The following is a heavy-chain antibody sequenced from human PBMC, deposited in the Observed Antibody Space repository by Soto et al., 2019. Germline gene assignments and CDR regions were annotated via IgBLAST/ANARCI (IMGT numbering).Heavy chain of an antibody. CDR1: GFMVSDTY. J-gene: IGHJ3*02. CDR2: ISNRGDT. Sequence: EVQLVESGGGLVQPGGSLRLSCTASGFMVSDTYLNWVRQAPGKGLEWVSVISNRGDTHYADSVRGRLRLSIEFSDNTLHLQMNNLRVEDTAVYYCAREPRYCRGGSCSITGDAYDICGKGTMVTVSS. V-gene: IGHV3-66*01. D-gene: IGHD2-15*01. CDR3: AREPRYCRGGSCSITGDAYDI.